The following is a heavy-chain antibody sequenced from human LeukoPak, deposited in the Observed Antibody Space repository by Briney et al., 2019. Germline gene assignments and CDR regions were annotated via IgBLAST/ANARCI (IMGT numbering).Heavy chain of an antibody. CDR1: GYTFTSYA. CDR2: INTNTGNP. CDR3: ARDVIAAAGTYNWFDP. V-gene: IGHV7-4-1*02. J-gene: IGHJ5*02. Sequence: ASVKVSCKASGYTFTSYAMNWVRQAPGQGLEWMGWINTNTGNPTYAQGFTGRFVFSLDTSVSAAYLQISSLKAEDTAVYYCARDVIAAAGTYNWFDPWGQGTLVTVSS. D-gene: IGHD6-13*01.